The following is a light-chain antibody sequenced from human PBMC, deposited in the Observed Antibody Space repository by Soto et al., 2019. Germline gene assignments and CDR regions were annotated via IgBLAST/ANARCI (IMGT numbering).Light chain of an antibody. CDR2: GAS. CDR1: QSVGFN. V-gene: IGKV3-20*01. Sequence: EIVLTQSPGSLSLSPGERATLSCRASQSVGFNMAWYHQKPGQPPKLLIFGASSRAADIPARFSGGGSGTDFTLTISRLEPDDFALYYCQHYGASPITFGQGTRWRL. CDR3: QHYGASPIT. J-gene: IGKJ5*01.